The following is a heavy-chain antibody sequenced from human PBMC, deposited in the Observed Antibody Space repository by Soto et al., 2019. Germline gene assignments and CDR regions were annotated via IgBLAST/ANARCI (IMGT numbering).Heavy chain of an antibody. CDR1: GYSFIDYY. J-gene: IGHJ5*02. V-gene: IGHV1-2*02. D-gene: IGHD4-4*01. CDR2: INPKSGAS. CDR3: TIKLSTYSWFDP. Sequence: GASVKVSCKAFGYSFIDYYIHWVRQAPGQGLEWMGWINPKSGASNYAQKFQGRVNMTGDTSLSAAYMELSSLTSDDTAVYFCTIKLSTYSWFDPWGQGTQVTVSS.